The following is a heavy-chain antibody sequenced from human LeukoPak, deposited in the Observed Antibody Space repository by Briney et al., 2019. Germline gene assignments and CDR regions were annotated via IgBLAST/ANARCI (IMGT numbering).Heavy chain of an antibody. D-gene: IGHD3-3*01. Sequence: SETLSLTCAVYGGSFSGYYWSWIRQPPGKGLEWIGEINHSGSTNYNPSLKSRVTISVDTSKNQFSLKLSSMTAADTAVYYCARQHAEDYDFWSGYSPPPYYFDYWGQGTLVTVSS. J-gene: IGHJ4*02. V-gene: IGHV4-34*01. CDR3: ARQHAEDYDFWSGYSPPPYYFDY. CDR2: INHSGST. CDR1: GGSFSGYY.